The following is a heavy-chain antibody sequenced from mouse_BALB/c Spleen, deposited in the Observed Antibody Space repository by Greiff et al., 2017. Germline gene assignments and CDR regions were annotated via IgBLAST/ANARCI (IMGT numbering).Heavy chain of an antibody. V-gene: IGHV5-6-5*01. CDR2: ISSGGST. CDR3: ARMRRGEAMDY. CDR1: GFTFSSYA. Sequence: DVKLVESGGGLVKPGGSLKLSCAASGFTFSSYAMSWVRQTPEKRLEWVASISSGGSTYYPDSVKGRFTISRDNARNILYLQMSSLRSEDTAMYYCARMRRGEAMDYWGQGTSVTVSS. J-gene: IGHJ4*01.